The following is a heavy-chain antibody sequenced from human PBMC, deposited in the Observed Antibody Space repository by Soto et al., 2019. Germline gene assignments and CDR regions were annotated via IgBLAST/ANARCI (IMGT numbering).Heavy chain of an antibody. J-gene: IGHJ5*02. Sequence: SETLSLTCTVSGGSISSSSYYWGWIRQPPGKGLEWIGSIYYSGSTYYNPSLKSRVTISVDTSKNQFSLKLSSVTAAETAVYYCARDDKTRNGFDPWGQGTRVTVSS. V-gene: IGHV4-39*07. D-gene: IGHD3-22*01. CDR2: IYYSGST. CDR1: GGSISSSSYY. CDR3: ARDDKTRNGFDP.